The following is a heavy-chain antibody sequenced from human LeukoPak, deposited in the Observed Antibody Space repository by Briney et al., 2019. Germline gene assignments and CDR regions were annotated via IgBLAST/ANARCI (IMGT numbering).Heavy chain of an antibody. V-gene: IGHV3-74*01. CDR2: INTDGSGT. J-gene: IGHJ5*02. CDR3: ATNWFDP. CDR1: RFIFSNYW. Sequence: TGGSLRLSCAASRFIFSNYWMHWARQAPGKGLVWVSRINTDGSGTDYADSVKGRFTISRDNAKNTLYLQMNSLRAEDTAVYYCATNWFDPWGQGTLVTVSS.